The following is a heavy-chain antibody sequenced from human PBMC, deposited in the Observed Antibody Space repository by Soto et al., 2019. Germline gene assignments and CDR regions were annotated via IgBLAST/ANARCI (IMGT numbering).Heavy chain of an antibody. D-gene: IGHD3-22*01. J-gene: IGHJ4*02. V-gene: IGHV3-30-3*01. CDR2: ISYEGSNE. CDR3: ARSLLYYYDSSGYFDY. CDR1: GFIFSSYA. Sequence: GGSLRLSCAASGFIFSSYAMHWVRQAPGKGLEWVAVISYEGSNEYYADSVKGRFTISRDNSKNTLYLQMNSLRAEDTAVYYCARSLLYYYDSSGYFDYWGQGTLVTVSS.